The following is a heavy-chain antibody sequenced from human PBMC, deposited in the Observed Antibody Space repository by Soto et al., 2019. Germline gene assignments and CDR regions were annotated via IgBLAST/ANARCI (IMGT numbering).Heavy chain of an antibody. V-gene: IGHV3-30*03. J-gene: IGHJ4*02. CDR1: GFTFSNNG. Sequence: QVQLVESVGGVVQPGRSLRLSCVASGFTFSNNGIHWVRQAPGKGLEWVAVISSDGSKKYYADSVKGRFTISRDNSKNTLYLQMNSLRAEETAVYYCAMDLYGGSSRFDYWGQGTLVTVSS. CDR2: ISSDGSKK. CDR3: AMDLYGGSSRFDY. D-gene: IGHD2-15*01.